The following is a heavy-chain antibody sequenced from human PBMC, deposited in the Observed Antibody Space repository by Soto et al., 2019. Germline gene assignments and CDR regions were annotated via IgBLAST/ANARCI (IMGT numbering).Heavy chain of an antibody. D-gene: IGHD5-18*01. J-gene: IGHJ4*02. V-gene: IGHV4-61*01. CDR2: IYYSGST. Sequence: PSETLSLTCTVSGGSVSSGSYYWSWIRQPPGKGLEWIGYIYYSGSTNYNPSLKSRVTISVDTSKNQFSLKLSSVTAADTAVYYCARDQVEYSYGPGVFDDWGQGTLVTVSS. CDR1: GGSVSSGSYY. CDR3: ARDQVEYSYGPGVFDD.